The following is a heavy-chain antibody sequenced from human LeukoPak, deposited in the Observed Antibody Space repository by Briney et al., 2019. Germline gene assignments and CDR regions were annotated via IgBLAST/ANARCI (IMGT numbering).Heavy chain of an antibody. CDR1: GFTFSSYE. CDR3: AELGITMIGGV. D-gene: IGHD3-10*02. Sequence: PRGSLRLSCAASGFTFSSYEMNWVRQAPGKGLEWVSYISSSGSTIYYADSVKGRFTISRDNAKNSLYLQMNSLRAEDTAVYYCAELGITMIGGVWGEGTTVTISS. CDR2: ISSSGSTI. J-gene: IGHJ6*04. V-gene: IGHV3-48*03.